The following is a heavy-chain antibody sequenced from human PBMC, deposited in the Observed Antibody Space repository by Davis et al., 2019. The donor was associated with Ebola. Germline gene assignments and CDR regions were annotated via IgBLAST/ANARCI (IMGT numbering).Heavy chain of an antibody. CDR1: GYTFTNYY. D-gene: IGHD5-12*01. CDR3: TTPGGQDSGYDVFDI. Sequence: ASVKVSCKASGYTFTNYYMHWVRQAPGQGLEWMGMINPNDGRTINAQKFQGRVTVTRDTSTTTVYMDLSSLRSDDTALYYCTTPGGQDSGYDVFDIWGQGTMVTVSS. J-gene: IGHJ3*02. V-gene: IGHV1-46*03. CDR2: INPNDGRT.